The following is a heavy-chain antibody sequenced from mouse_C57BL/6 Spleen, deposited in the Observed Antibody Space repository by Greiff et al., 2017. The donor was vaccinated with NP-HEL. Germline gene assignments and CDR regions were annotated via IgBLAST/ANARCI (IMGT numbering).Heavy chain of an antibody. J-gene: IGHJ2*01. D-gene: IGHD2-4*01. CDR2: IDPSDSET. V-gene: IGHV1-52*01. CDR1: GYTFTSYW. CDR3: ARGYYYDYDGGFSPYFDY. Sequence: QVQLQQPGAELVRPGSSVKLSCKASGYTFTSYWMHWVKQRPIQGLEWIGNIDPSDSETHYNQKFKDKATLTVDTSSSTAYMQLSSLTSEDSAVYYCARGYYYDYDGGFSPYFDYWGQGTTLTVSS.